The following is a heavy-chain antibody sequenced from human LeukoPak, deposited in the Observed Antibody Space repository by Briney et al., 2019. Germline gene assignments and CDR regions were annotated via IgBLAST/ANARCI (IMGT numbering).Heavy chain of an antibody. CDR2: IAWDDDK. Sequence: SGPTLVKPTQTLTLTCTFSGFSLSSSGVGVSWIRQPPGKALEWLARIAWDDDKYYSTSLKTRLTISKDTCKNQVVLTMTNMDPVDTATYYCARFPITMVRGVKNSYYYGMDVWGQGTTVTVSS. CDR3: ARFPITMVRGVKNSYYYGMDV. CDR1: GFSLSSSGVG. V-gene: IGHV2-70*11. J-gene: IGHJ6*02. D-gene: IGHD3-10*01.